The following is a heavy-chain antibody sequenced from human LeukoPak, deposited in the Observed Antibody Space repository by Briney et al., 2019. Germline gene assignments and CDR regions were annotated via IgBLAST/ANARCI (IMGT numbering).Heavy chain of an antibody. CDR2: INNNTGNP. V-gene: IGHV7-4-1*02. CDR3: ARGLSEFYYDSSGYPL. CDR1: GYTFTSYA. J-gene: IGHJ4*02. Sequence: ASVKVSCKASGYTFTSYAMNWMRQAPGQGLEWMGWINNNTGNPTYVQGFTGRFVFSLDTSVSTAYLQISSLKAEDTAVYYCARGLSEFYYDSSGYPLWGQGTLVTVSS. D-gene: IGHD3-22*01.